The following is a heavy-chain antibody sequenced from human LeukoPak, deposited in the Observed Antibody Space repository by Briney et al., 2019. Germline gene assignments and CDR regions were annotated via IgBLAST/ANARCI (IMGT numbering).Heavy chain of an antibody. CDR3: ARDSYSSSWYSSAYYFDY. V-gene: IGHV3-11*06. CDR2: ISSSSSYT. CDR1: GFTFSDYY. Sequence: GGSLRLSCAASGFTFSDYYMSWIRQAPGKGLEWVSYISSSSSYTNYADSVKGRFTISRDNAKNSLYLQMSSLRAEDTAVYYCARDSYSSSWYSSAYYFDYWGQGTLVTVSS. J-gene: IGHJ4*02. D-gene: IGHD6-13*01.